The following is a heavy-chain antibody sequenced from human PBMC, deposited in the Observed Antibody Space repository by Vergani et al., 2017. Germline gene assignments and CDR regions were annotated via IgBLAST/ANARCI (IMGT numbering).Heavy chain of an antibody. Sequence: QLQLQESGSGLVKPSQTLSLTCAVSGGSISSGGYSWSWIRQPPGKGLEWTGYIYHSGSTYYNPSLKSRVTISVDTSKNQFSLKLSSVTAADTAVYYCARSFSTVYGMDVWGQGTTVTVSS. V-gene: IGHV4-30-2*05. CDR1: GGSISSGGYS. J-gene: IGHJ6*02. D-gene: IGHD4-17*01. CDR2: IYHSGST. CDR3: ARSFSTVYGMDV.